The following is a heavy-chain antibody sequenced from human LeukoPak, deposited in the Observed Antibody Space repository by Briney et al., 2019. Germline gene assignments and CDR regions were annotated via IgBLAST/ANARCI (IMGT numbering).Heavy chain of an antibody. Sequence: PGGSLRLSCAASGFTFSSYSMNWVRQAPGKGLEWVSYISSSSSTIYYADSVKGRFTISRDNAKNSLYLQMNSLRAEDTALYYCAKDRNAYYYYGMDVWGQGTTVTVSS. CDR3: AKDRNAYYYYGMDV. V-gene: IGHV3-48*04. J-gene: IGHJ6*02. CDR2: ISSSSSTI. CDR1: GFTFSSYS.